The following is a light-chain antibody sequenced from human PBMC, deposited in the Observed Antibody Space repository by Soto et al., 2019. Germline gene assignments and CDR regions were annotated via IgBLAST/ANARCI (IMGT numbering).Light chain of an antibody. J-gene: IGKJ4*01. V-gene: IGKV1-5*03. CDR1: QRISSW. Sequence: DIQMTQSPSTLSASVGDRVTITCRASQRISSWLARYQQKPGKAPKLLISKASTLESGVPSRFSGSGSGTEFTLTISNLQPDDFATYYCQQCYSYSLTFGGGTKVEIK. CDR3: QQCYSYSLT. CDR2: KAS.